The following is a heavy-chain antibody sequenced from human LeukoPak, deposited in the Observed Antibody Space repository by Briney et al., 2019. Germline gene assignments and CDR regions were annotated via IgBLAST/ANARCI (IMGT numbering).Heavy chain of an antibody. D-gene: IGHD6-13*01. CDR2: IIGGGATS. CDR3: AKDGSSGIAATADAFDI. CDR1: EFTFSTYA. Sequence: PGGSLRLSCAASEFTFSTYAMSWVRQAPGKGLEWVSAIIGGGATSYYADSVEGRFTISRDNSKNTLYLQMNSLRAEDTAIYYCAKDGSSGIAATADAFDIWGQGTMVTVSS. V-gene: IGHV3-23*01. J-gene: IGHJ3*02.